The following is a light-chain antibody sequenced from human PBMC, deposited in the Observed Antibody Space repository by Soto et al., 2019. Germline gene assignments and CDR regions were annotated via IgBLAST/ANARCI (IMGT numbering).Light chain of an antibody. V-gene: IGKV3-11*01. CDR1: LSGDDY. J-gene: IGKJ1*01. CDR3: QQYANSPQT. Sequence: EFVLTQSPATLSLSPRERASLSCRASLSGDDYLAWYQQKPGQAPRLLIYGSSNRATGIPARFSGSGSGTDFILTISSLEPEDFAVYYCQQYANSPQTFGQGTKVDIK. CDR2: GSS.